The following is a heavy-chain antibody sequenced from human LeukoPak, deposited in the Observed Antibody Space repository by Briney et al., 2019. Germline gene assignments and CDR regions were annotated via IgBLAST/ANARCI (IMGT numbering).Heavy chain of an antibody. V-gene: IGHV3-21*01. CDR3: ARAGTSSSWSFDY. CDR1: GFTFSSYS. D-gene: IGHD6-13*01. Sequence: GGSLRLSCAASGFTFSSYSMNWVRQAPGKGLEWVSSISSSSSYIYYADSVKGRFTISRDNAKNSLYRQMNGLRAEDTAVYYCARAGTSSSWSFDYWGQGTLVTVSS. J-gene: IGHJ4*02. CDR2: ISSSSSYI.